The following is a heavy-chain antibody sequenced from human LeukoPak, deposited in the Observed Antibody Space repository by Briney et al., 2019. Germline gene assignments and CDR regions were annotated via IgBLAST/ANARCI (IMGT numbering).Heavy chain of an antibody. CDR2: ISGSGGST. J-gene: IGHJ5*02. V-gene: IGHV3-23*01. Sequence: PGGSLRLSCAASGFTFSSYAMSWVRQAPGKGLEWVSAISGSGGSTYYADSVKGRFTISRDNSKNTLYLQMNSLRAEDTAVYYCAKGLKGGYSSGYSSWFDPWGQGTLVTVSS. CDR3: AKGLKGGYSSGYSSWFDP. CDR1: GFTFSSYA. D-gene: IGHD5-18*01.